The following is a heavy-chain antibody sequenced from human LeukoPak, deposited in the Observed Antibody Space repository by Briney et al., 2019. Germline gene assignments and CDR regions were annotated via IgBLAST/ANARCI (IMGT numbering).Heavy chain of an antibody. D-gene: IGHD4-17*01. CDR3: AKGRGTTVTSAANY. J-gene: IGHJ4*02. CDR2: ISGSNDNT. V-gene: IGHV3-23*01. CDR1: GFTFSSYA. Sequence: GGSLRLSCAASGFTFSSYAMSWVRQAPGKGLEWVSSISGSNDNTYYADSVKDRFTISRDNSKNTLSLQMNSLRAEDTAVYYCAKGRGTTVTSAANYWGQGTLVTVPS.